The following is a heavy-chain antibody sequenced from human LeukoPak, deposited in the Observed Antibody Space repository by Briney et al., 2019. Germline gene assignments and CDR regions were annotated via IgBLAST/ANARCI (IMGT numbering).Heavy chain of an antibody. CDR3: ARARGYSSGWYLAP. CDR1: GGSFSGYY. CDR2: INHSGST. J-gene: IGHJ5*02. Sequence: SETLSLTCTVYGGSFSGYYWSWIRQPPGKGLEWIGEINHSGSTNYNPSLKSRVTISVDTSKNQFSLKLSSVTAADTAVYYCARARGYSSGWYLAPWGQGTLVTVSS. D-gene: IGHD6-19*01. V-gene: IGHV4-34*01.